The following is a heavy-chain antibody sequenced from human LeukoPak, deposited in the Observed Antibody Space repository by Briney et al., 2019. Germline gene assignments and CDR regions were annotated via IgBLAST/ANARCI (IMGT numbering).Heavy chain of an antibody. D-gene: IGHD2-2*02. CDR2: ISGSGGST. CDR3: AHCSSTSCYTGPFDY. CDR1: GFTFSSYA. V-gene: IGHV3-23*01. Sequence: GGSLRLSCAASGFTFSSYAMSWVRQAPGKGLEWVSAISGSGGSTYYADSVKGRFTISRDNSKNTLYLQMNSLRAEDTAVYYCAHCSSTSCYTGPFDYWGQGTLVTVSS. J-gene: IGHJ4*02.